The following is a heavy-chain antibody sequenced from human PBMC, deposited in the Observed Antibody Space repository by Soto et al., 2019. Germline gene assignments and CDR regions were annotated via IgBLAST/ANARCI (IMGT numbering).Heavy chain of an antibody. CDR3: ARDSVLRFLEWLSPPLGIGMDV. CDR2: IYYSGST. CDR1: GGSISSGGYY. J-gene: IGHJ6*02. D-gene: IGHD3-3*01. V-gene: IGHV4-31*03. Sequence: QVQLQESGPGLVKPSQTLSLTCTVSGGSISSGGYYWSWIRQHPGKGLEWIGYIYYSGSTYYNPSLKSRVTISVDTSKNQFSLKLSSVTAADTAVYYCARDSVLRFLEWLSPPLGIGMDVWGQGTTVTVSS.